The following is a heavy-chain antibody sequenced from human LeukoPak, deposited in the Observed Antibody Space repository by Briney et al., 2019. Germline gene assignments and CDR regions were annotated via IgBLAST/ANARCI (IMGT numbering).Heavy chain of an antibody. V-gene: IGHV1-69*13. Sequence: SVKVSCKASGGTFSSYAISWVRQAPGQGLEWMGGIIPIFGTANYAQKFQGRVTITADESTSTAYMELSSLRSEDTAVYYCARVVVVPAARGSNYFDYWGQGTLVTVSS. D-gene: IGHD2-2*01. J-gene: IGHJ4*02. CDR3: ARVVVVPAARGSNYFDY. CDR2: IIPIFGTA. CDR1: GGTFSSYA.